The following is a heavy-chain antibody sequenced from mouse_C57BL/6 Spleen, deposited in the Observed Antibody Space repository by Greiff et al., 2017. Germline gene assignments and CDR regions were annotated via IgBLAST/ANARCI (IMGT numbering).Heavy chain of an antibody. J-gene: IGHJ2*01. CDR2: IDPSDSET. CDR3: AREGNWYDY. V-gene: IGHV1-52*01. Sequence: VKQRPIQGLEWIGNIDPSDSETHYNQKFKDKATLTVDKSSSTAYMQLSSLTSEDSAVYYCAREGNWYDYWGQGTTLTVSS. D-gene: IGHD2-1*01.